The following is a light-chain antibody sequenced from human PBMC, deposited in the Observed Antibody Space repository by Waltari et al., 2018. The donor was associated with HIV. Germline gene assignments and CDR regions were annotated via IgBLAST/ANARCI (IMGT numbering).Light chain of an antibody. CDR2: GAS. V-gene: IGKV3-20*01. J-gene: IGKJ2*01. CDR3: KQYGTSPPYT. CDR1: QNVSSAY. Sequence: EVVLTQSPGTLSLSPGERATPSCRASQNVSSAYLAWYQQKPGQAPRVLIYGASSRATGIPDRFSGSGSGTDFTLTISRLDPEDFAVYYCKQYGTSPPYTFGQVTRLDIK.